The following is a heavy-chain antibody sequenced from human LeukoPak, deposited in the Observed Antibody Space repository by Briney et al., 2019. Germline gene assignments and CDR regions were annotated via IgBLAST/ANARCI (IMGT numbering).Heavy chain of an antibody. Sequence: SVKVSCTASGGTFSSYAISWVRQAPGQGLEWMGGIIPIFGTANYAQKFQGRVTITADESTSTAYMELSSLRSEDTAVYYCARSVLRFLEGSWYYGMDVWGQGTTVTVS. V-gene: IGHV1-69*13. D-gene: IGHD3-3*01. CDR2: IIPIFGTA. CDR3: ARSVLRFLEGSWYYGMDV. J-gene: IGHJ6*02. CDR1: GGTFSSYA.